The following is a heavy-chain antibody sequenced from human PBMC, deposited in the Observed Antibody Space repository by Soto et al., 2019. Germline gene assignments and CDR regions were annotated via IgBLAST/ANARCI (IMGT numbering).Heavy chain of an antibody. Sequence: GGSLRLSCAASGFTFSSYGMHWVRQAPGKGLEWVAVIWYDGSNKYYADSVKGRFTISRDNSKNTLYLQMNSLRAEDTAVYYCARYRGSGWYFDYWGQGTLFTVSS. D-gene: IGHD6-19*01. J-gene: IGHJ4*02. CDR3: ARYRGSGWYFDY. V-gene: IGHV3-33*01. CDR1: GFTFSSYG. CDR2: IWYDGSNK.